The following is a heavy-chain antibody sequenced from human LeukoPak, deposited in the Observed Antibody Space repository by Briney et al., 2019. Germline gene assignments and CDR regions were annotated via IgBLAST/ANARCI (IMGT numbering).Heavy chain of an antibody. V-gene: IGHV1-3*01. CDR2: INAGNGNT. Sequence: VSVKVSCKASGYTFTSYAMYWVRQAPGHGLEWMGWINAGNGNTKYSQNFQGRATITRDTSASTAYMELSSLRSEDTALYYCARDNDILTGPRSYYYGMDVWGQGTTVTVSS. CDR1: GYTFTSYA. CDR3: ARDNDILTGPRSYYYGMDV. J-gene: IGHJ6*02. D-gene: IGHD3-9*01.